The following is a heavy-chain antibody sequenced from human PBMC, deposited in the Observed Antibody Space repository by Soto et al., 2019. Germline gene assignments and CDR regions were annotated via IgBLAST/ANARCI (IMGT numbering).Heavy chain of an antibody. Sequence: ASVKVSCKASGYTFTSYGISWVRQAPGQGPEWMGWISAYNGNTNYAQKLQGRVTMTTDTSTSTAYMELRSLRSDDTAVYYCARDGIAAAPRGAFDIWGQGTMVTVSS. D-gene: IGHD6-13*01. CDR1: GYTFTSYG. CDR2: ISAYNGNT. J-gene: IGHJ3*02. CDR3: ARDGIAAAPRGAFDI. V-gene: IGHV1-18*04.